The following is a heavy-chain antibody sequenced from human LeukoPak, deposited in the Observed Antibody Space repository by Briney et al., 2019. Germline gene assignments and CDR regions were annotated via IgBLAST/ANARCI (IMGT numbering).Heavy chain of an antibody. CDR2: ISGDGGST. CDR3: AKDHYDSSPNYFDY. Sequence: GGSPILSCAASGFTFDDYAMHWGRQAPGKGLEWVSLISGDGGSTYYADSVKGRFTISRDNSKNSLYLQMNSLRTEDTALYYCAKDHYDSSPNYFDYWGQGTLVTVSS. D-gene: IGHD3-22*01. CDR1: GFTFDDYA. J-gene: IGHJ4*02. V-gene: IGHV3-43*02.